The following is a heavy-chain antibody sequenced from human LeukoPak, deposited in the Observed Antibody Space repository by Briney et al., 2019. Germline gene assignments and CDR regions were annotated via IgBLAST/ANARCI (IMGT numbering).Heavy chain of an antibody. Sequence: GASVKVSCKASGYIFTGYYMHWVRQAPGQGLEWMGWIDPNSGDTNYAQKFQGRVTMTRDTSISTAYMELNRLRSDDTAVYYCARGSYDSSDFEYFHHWGQGTLVTVSS. J-gene: IGHJ1*01. D-gene: IGHD3-22*01. CDR2: IDPNSGDT. CDR1: GYIFTGYY. V-gene: IGHV1-2*02. CDR3: ARGSYDSSDFEYFHH.